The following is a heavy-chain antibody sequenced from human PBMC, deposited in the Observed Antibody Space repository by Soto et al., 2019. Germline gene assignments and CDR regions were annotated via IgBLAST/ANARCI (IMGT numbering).Heavy chain of an antibody. CDR2: ISYDGSNK. J-gene: IGHJ6*02. V-gene: IGHV3-30*18. Sequence: PGGSLRLSCAASGFTFSSYGMHWVRQAPGKGLEWVAVISYDGSNKYYADSVKGRFTISRDNSKNTLYLQMNSLRAEDTAVYYCAKDAIAVAGPYYYGMDVWGQGTTVTVSS. CDR3: AKDAIAVAGPYYYGMDV. D-gene: IGHD6-19*01. CDR1: GFTFSSYG.